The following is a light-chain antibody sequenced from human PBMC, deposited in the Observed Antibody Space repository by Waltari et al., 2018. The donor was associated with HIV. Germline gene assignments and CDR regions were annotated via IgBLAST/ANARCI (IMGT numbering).Light chain of an antibody. CDR1: SSDVGGYNY. J-gene: IGLJ3*02. CDR3: SSYTSSSTWV. CDR2: DVI. V-gene: IGLV2-14*01. Sequence: QSALTQPASVSGSPGQSITISCTGTSSDVGGYNYVSWYQQHPGKAPKLMIYDVIKLPSGVSNRFSGSKSGNTASLTISGLQAEDEADYYCSSYTSSSTWVFGGGTKLTVL.